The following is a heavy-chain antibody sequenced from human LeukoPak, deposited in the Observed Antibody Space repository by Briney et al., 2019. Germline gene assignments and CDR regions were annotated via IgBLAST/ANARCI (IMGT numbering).Heavy chain of an antibody. CDR1: GYTFTSYD. CDR2: MNPNSGNT. Sequence: ASVKVSCKASGYTFTSYDINWVRQATGQGLEWMGWMNPNSGNTGYAQKFQGRVTMTRNTSISTAYMELSSLRAEDTAVYYCARGNWAEDGYFDYWGQGTLVTVSS. V-gene: IGHV1-8*01. CDR3: ARGNWAEDGYFDY. J-gene: IGHJ4*02. D-gene: IGHD7-27*01.